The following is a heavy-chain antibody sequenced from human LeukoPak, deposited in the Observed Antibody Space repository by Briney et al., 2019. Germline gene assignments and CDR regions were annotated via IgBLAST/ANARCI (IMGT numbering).Heavy chain of an antibody. CDR1: GGSISSYY. D-gene: IGHD4-17*01. CDR2: IYYSGST. J-gene: IGHJ3*01. V-gene: IGHV4-59*01. CDR3: ARDAGSLFYADYLRDAFNL. Sequence: TSETLSLTCTVSGGSISSYYWSWIRQPPGKGLEWIGYIYYSGSTNYNPSLKSRVTISVDTSKNQFSLKLSSVTAADTAVYYCARDAGSLFYADYLRDAFNLWGQGTMVTVSS.